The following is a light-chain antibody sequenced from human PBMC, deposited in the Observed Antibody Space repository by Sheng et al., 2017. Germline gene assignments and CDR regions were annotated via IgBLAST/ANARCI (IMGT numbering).Light chain of an antibody. Sequence: DIQMTQSPSSLSASVGDRVTITCQASQDISNYLNWYQQKPGKAPKLLIHDASYLETGVPSRFSGSGSGTDFTLTISSLQPEDFATYYCQQSYNNTFGQGTKVEIK. CDR1: QDISNY. V-gene: IGKV1-33*01. CDR3: QQSYNNT. CDR2: DAS. J-gene: IGKJ1*01.